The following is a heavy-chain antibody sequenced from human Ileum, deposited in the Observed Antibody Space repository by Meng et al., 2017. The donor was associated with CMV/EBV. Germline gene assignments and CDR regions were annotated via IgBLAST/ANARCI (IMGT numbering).Heavy chain of an antibody. V-gene: IGHV4-61*01. CDR2: IYYSGST. CDR3: ARDGYYDFWSGYLGY. D-gene: IGHD3-3*01. J-gene: IGHJ4*02. CDR1: GGSVSSGSYY. Sequence: SETLSLTCTVSGGSVSSGSYYWSWIRQPPGKGLEWIGYIYYSGSTNYNPSLKSRVTISVDTSKNQFSLELSSVTAADLAVYYCARDGYYDFWSGYLGYWGQGTLVTVSS.